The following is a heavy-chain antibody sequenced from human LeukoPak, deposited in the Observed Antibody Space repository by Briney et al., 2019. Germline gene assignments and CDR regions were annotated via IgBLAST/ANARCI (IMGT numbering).Heavy chain of an antibody. CDR1: GFTFSDYW. J-gene: IGHJ4*02. CDR3: KSGGAAPGSFDN. CDR2: IKYDGDEE. V-gene: IGHV3-7*01. D-gene: IGHD6-13*01. Sequence: PGGSLRLSCAASGFTFSDYWMSWMRQAPGKGLEWVANIKYDGDEEYYVDSVKGRFTISRDNAKNSLYLQLNSLRVEGTAVYYCKSGGAAPGSFDNWGQGTLVTVSP.